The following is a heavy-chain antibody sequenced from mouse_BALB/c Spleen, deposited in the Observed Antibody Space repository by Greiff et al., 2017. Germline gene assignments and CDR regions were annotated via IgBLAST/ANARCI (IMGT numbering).Heavy chain of an antibody. CDR1: GFNIKDYY. D-gene: IGHD1-2*01. CDR2: IDPENGDT. CDR3: NAIGITTATDY. Sequence: EVQLQQSGAELVRSGASVKLSCTASGFNIKDYYMHWVKQRPEQGLEWIGWIDPENGDTEYAPKFQGKATMTADTSSNTAYLQLSSLTSEDTAVYYCNAIGITTATDYWGQGTTLTVSS. J-gene: IGHJ2*01. V-gene: IGHV14-4*02.